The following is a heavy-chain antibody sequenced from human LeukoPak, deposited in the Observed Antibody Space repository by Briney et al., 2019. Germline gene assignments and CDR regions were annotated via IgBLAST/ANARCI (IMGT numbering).Heavy chain of an antibody. D-gene: IGHD3-22*01. CDR2: ISGSGGST. V-gene: IGHV3-23*01. CDR3: AKDSGWLFDY. CDR1: GFTFSSYA. Sequence: PGGSLRLSCAASGFTFSSYAMNWVRQAPGKGLEWVSGISGSGGSTYHADAVKGRFTISRDSSKNTLYLQMNSLKPEDTALYYCAKDSGWLFDYWGQGTLVTVSS. J-gene: IGHJ4*02.